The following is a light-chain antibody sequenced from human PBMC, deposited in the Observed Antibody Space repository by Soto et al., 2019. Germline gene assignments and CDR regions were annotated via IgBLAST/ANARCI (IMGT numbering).Light chain of an antibody. V-gene: IGLV2-14*01. Sequence: QSALTQPASVSGSPGQSITISCTGTTSDIGDYNFVSWYQQNPGKAPKLIIYHVSNRPSGISRRFSGSKSGNMASLTISGLQAEDEADYYCTSYTDITAGFVFGTGTKLTVL. CDR2: HVS. CDR3: TSYTDITAGFV. J-gene: IGLJ1*01. CDR1: TSDIGDYNF.